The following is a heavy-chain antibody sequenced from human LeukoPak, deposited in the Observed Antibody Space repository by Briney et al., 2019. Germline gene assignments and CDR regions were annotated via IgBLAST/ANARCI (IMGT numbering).Heavy chain of an antibody. CDR1: GGTFSSYA. CDR3: ARDRNARDSPRWFDP. Sequence: SVKVSCKASGGTFSSYAISWVRQAPGQGLEWMGRIIPIFGIANYAQKFQGRVTITADKSTSTAYMELSSLRSEDTAVYYCARDRNARDSPRWFDPWGQGTLVTVSS. D-gene: IGHD3-22*01. CDR2: IIPIFGIA. V-gene: IGHV1-69*04. J-gene: IGHJ5*02.